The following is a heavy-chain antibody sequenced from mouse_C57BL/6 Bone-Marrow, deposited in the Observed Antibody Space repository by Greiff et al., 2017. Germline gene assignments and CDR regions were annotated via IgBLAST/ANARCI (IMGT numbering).Heavy chain of an antibody. Sequence: QVQLKESGAELARPGASVKLSCKASGYTFTSYGISWVKQRTGQGLKWIGEIYPRSGNTYYTEKFKGKATLTADKSSSTAYMELRSLTSEDSAVYFCARWHYGSRAYWGQGTLVTVSA. CDR2: IYPRSGNT. D-gene: IGHD1-1*01. CDR3: ARWHYGSRAY. J-gene: IGHJ3*01. V-gene: IGHV1-81*01. CDR1: GYTFTSYG.